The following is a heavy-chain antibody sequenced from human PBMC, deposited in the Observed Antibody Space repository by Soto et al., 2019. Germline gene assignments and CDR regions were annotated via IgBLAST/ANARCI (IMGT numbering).Heavy chain of an antibody. CDR1: GYTFTTFW. D-gene: IGHD2-2*01. Sequence: GESLKISCTGFGYTFTTFWISWVRQMPWKGLEWMGRIDPGDTYATYSPAFQGHVTISADKATSTAYLQWSSLKASDTAMYFCARIYCTTTTCDSWFDPWGQGTLVTVSS. V-gene: IGHV5-10-1*01. J-gene: IGHJ5*02. CDR2: IDPGDTYA. CDR3: ARIYCTTTTCDSWFDP.